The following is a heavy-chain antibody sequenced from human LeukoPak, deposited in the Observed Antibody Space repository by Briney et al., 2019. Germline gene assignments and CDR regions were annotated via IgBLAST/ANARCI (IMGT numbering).Heavy chain of an antibody. Sequence: PGGSLRLSCAASGFTFSSYAMSWVRQAPGKGPEWVSAISGSGGSTYYADSVKGRFTISRDNSKNTLYLQMNSLRAEDTAVYYCAKVERLDHDAFDIWGQGTMVTVSS. D-gene: IGHD3-22*01. CDR3: AKVERLDHDAFDI. V-gene: IGHV3-23*01. CDR1: GFTFSSYA. J-gene: IGHJ3*02. CDR2: ISGSGGST.